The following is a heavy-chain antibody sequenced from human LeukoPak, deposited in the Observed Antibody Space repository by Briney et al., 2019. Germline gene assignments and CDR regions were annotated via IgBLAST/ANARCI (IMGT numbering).Heavy chain of an antibody. CDR2: IYPGDSDT. V-gene: IGHV5-51*01. CDR3: ARQSDNGGKWDAFDI. D-gene: IGHD4-23*01. Sequence: GESLKISCKGSGYRFTSYWIGWVRQMPGKGLEWMGIIYPGDSDTRYSPSFQGQVTISADKSISTAYLQWSSLKASDTAMYYCARQSDNGGKWDAFDIWGQGTMVTVSS. CDR1: GYRFTSYW. J-gene: IGHJ3*02.